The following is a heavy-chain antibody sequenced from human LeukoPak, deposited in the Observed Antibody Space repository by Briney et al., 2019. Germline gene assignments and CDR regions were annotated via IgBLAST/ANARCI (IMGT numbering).Heavy chain of an antibody. V-gene: IGHV3-9*01. D-gene: IGHD4-17*01. CDR1: GFTFDDYA. CDR2: ISWNSGSI. J-gene: IGHJ1*01. Sequence: GGSLRLSCAASGFTFDDYAMHWVRQAPGKGLEWVSGISWNSGSIGYADSVKGRFTISRDNAKNSLYLQMNSLRAEDTALYYCAKGSYGDYAARFQHWGQGTLVTVSS. CDR3: AKGSYGDYAARFQH.